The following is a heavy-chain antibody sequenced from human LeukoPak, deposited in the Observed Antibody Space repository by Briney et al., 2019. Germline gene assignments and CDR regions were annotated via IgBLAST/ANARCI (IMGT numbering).Heavy chain of an antibody. V-gene: IGHV4-59*01. CDR1: DGSINSYY. D-gene: IGHD1-26*01. J-gene: IGHJ6*02. CDR2: IYYNGNT. CDR3: ARGRSNYYGMDV. Sequence: SETLSLTCSVSDGSINSYYWNWIRRPPGKGLEWIGYIYYNGNTNYSPSLKSRVTMSVDTSKNLFSLKVSSVTAADTAVYYCARGRSNYYGMDVWGQGTTLTVSS.